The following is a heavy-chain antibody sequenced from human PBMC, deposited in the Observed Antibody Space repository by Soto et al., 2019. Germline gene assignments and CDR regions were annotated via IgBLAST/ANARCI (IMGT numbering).Heavy chain of an antibody. V-gene: IGHV1-69*01. D-gene: IGHD3-22*01. J-gene: IGHJ3*02. CDR2: IIPTFGST. CDR3: ARGRLIYYYDSSGYYYDVDI. CDR1: GGTFSNYG. Sequence: QVQLVQSGAEVKKPGSSVKVSCKASGGTFSNYGISWVRQAPGQGLEWMGGIIPTFGSTKYAQKLQGRVTITADETTSTAYMELSSLRSEDTDMYYCARGRLIYYYDSSGYYYDVDIWGQGTMVTVSS.